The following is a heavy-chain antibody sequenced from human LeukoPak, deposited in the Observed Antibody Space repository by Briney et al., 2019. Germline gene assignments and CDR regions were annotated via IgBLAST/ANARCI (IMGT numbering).Heavy chain of an antibody. CDR3: ARDLRRYSGYARCFDY. V-gene: IGHV3-30-3*01. CDR1: GFTFSSYA. J-gene: IGHJ4*02. CDR2: ISYDGSNK. D-gene: IGHD5-12*01. Sequence: PGGSLRLSCAASGFTFSSYAMHWVRQAPGKGLEWVAVISYDGSNKYYADSVKGRFTISRDNSKNTLYLQMNSLRAEDTAVYYCARDLRRYSGYARCFDYWGQGTLVTVSS.